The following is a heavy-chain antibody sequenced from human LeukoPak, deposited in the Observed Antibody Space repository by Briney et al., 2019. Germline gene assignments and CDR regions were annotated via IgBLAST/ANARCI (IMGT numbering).Heavy chain of an antibody. Sequence: SQTLSLTCTFCAFSLSTPGMGVGWLRQPPGKALEWLAFIYYNDDKRYSPSLRSRLTITRDTSKNQVVLAMTNMDPVDTATYYCTHLVVTIDWRSYFDYWGQGALVTVSS. D-gene: IGHD3-9*01. V-gene: IGHV2-5*01. J-gene: IGHJ4*02. CDR2: IYYNDDK. CDR3: THLVVTIDWRSYFDY. CDR1: AFSLSTPGMG.